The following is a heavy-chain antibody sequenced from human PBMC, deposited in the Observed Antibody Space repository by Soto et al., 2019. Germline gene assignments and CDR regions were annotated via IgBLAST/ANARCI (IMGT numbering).Heavy chain of an antibody. CDR2: ISSSGSTI. CDR3: SRESGWLQTKCDY. CDR1: GFTFSDYY. J-gene: IGHJ4*02. D-gene: IGHD5-12*01. V-gene: IGHV3-11*01. Sequence: QVQLVESGGGLVKPGGSLRLSSAASGFTFSDYYTSWFREAPGKGQEWVSYISSSGSTIYYEDSVKGRFTISRDNAKNSLHLQMDSLRAEDTAVDYCSRESGWLQTKCDYWRQGTLVTVSS.